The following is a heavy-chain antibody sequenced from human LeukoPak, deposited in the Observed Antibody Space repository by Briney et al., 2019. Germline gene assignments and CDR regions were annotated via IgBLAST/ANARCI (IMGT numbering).Heavy chain of an antibody. CDR3: ARAVWFGELSFDY. CDR1: GYSISSGYY. D-gene: IGHD3-10*01. J-gene: IGHJ4*02. CDR2: IYHSGST. Sequence: SETLSLTCTVSGYSISSGYYWGWIRQPPGKGLEWIGSIYHSGSTYYNPSLKSRVTISVDTSKNQFSLKLSSVTAADTAVYYCARAVWFGELSFDYWGQGTLVTVSS. V-gene: IGHV4-38-2*02.